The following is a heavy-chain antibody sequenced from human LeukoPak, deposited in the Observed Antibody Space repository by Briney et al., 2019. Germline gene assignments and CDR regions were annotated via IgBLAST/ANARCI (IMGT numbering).Heavy chain of an antibody. CDR3: ARRWCSSTSCQFDY. Sequence: ASVKVSCKASGYTFTSYYMHWVRQAPGQGFEWMGIIKPSDGSTSYAQNFQGRVTMTRDTSTSTVYMELSSLRSDDTAVYYCARRWCSSTSCQFDYWGQGTLVTVSS. V-gene: IGHV1-46*01. D-gene: IGHD2-2*01. CDR1: GYTFTSYY. J-gene: IGHJ4*02. CDR2: IKPSDGST.